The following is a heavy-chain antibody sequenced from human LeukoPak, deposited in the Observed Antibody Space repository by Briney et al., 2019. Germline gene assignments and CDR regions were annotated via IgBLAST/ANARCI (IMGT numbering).Heavy chain of an antibody. CDR2: IYTSGRT. D-gene: IGHD2-8*01. CDR3: ARDLMEAFDY. V-gene: IGHV4-4*07. J-gene: IGHJ4*02. CDR1: GGSISSYD. Sequence: SETLSLTCTVSGGSISSYDWSWIRQPAGKGLEWIGRIYTSGRTNYNPPLKSRVTISADKSKKQFSLKLSSVTAADTAVYYCARDLMEAFDYWGQGNLVTVSS.